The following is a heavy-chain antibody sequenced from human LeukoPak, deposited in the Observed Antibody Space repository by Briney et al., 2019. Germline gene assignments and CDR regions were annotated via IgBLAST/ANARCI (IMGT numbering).Heavy chain of an antibody. CDR1: GGSISSYY. V-gene: IGHV4-59*01. D-gene: IGHD6-13*01. CDR3: ARGVYIAAAQYGY. Sequence: SETLSLTCTVSGGSISSYYWSWIRQPQGKGLEWIGYIYYSGTTNYNPSLKSRVTISVDTSKNQFSLKLSSVTAADTAVYYCARGVYIAAAQYGYWGQGTLVTVSS. CDR2: IYYSGTT. J-gene: IGHJ4*02.